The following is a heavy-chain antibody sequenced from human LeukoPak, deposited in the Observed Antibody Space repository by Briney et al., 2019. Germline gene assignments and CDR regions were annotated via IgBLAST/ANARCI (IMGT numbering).Heavy chain of an antibody. Sequence: SETLSLTCTVSGGSISSGGYYWSWIRQHPGKGLEWIGYIYYGGSTYYNPSLKSRVTISVDTSKNQFSLKLSSVTAADTAVYYCVRVYGSDFAHFDYWGQGTLVTVSS. CDR3: VRVYGSDFAHFDY. J-gene: IGHJ4*02. CDR1: GGSISSGGYY. CDR2: IYYGGST. D-gene: IGHD2-21*02. V-gene: IGHV4-31*03.